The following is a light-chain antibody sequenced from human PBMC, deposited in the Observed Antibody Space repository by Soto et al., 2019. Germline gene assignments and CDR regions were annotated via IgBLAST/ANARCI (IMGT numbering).Light chain of an antibody. CDR3: QQYKSYSLT. CDR1: QSISSW. V-gene: IGKV1-5*03. CDR2: KAS. Sequence: DIQMTQSPSTLSASVGDRVTTTCRASQSISSWLAWYQQKPGKAPKFLIYKASNLEVGVPSRFSGSGSGTEFTLTISSLQPDDFATYYCQQYKSYSLTFGGGTKVDIK. J-gene: IGKJ4*01.